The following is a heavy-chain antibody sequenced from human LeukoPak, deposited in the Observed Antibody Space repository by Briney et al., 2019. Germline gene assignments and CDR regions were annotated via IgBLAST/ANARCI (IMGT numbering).Heavy chain of an antibody. J-gene: IGHJ3*02. D-gene: IGHD7-27*01. CDR1: GYSISSGYY. Sequence: SDTLSLTCAVSGYSISSGYYWGWIRPPPGKGLEWIASIYHSGSTYYNPSLKSRATISVDTSKNQLSLRLSSVTAADTAVYYCAKVLGWDWGSTAGGFDIWGRGTMVIVSS. CDR3: AKVLGWDWGSTAGGFDI. CDR2: IYHSGST. V-gene: IGHV4-38-2*01.